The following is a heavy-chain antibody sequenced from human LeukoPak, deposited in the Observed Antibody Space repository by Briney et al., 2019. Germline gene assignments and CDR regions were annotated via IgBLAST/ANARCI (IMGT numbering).Heavy chain of an antibody. CDR2: IRSKAYGGTT. Sequence: PGGSLRLSCAVSGFTFSSHGMHWVRQAPGKGLEWVGFIRSKAYGGTTEYAASVKGRFTISRDDSKSIAYLQMNSLKTEDTAVYYCTKTIAPDDEDAFDIWGQGTMVTVSS. D-gene: IGHD1-7*01. CDR3: TKTIAPDDEDAFDI. V-gene: IGHV3-49*04. J-gene: IGHJ3*02. CDR1: GFTFSSHG.